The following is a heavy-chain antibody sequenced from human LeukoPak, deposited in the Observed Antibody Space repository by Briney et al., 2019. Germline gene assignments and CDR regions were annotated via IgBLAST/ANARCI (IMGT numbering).Heavy chain of an antibody. CDR3: AKERGSGYYFFWFDP. J-gene: IGHJ5*02. V-gene: IGHV3-30*18. CDR1: GFSFFSYG. D-gene: IGHD3-22*01. Sequence: PGGSLRLSCAASGFSFFSYGMHWVRQAPGKGLEWVAVISSDGSNKNFADSVKGRFTISRDNSKNTLFLQMNSLRAEDTAVYYCAKERGSGYYFFWFDPWGQGTLVTVSS. CDR2: ISSDGSNK.